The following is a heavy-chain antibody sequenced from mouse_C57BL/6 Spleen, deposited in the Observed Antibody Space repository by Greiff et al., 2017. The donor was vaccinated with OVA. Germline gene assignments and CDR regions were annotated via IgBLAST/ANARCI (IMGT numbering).Heavy chain of an antibody. Sequence: EVMLVESGGGLVQPGGSLSLSCAASGFTFTDYYMSWVRQPPGKALEWLGFIRNKANGYTTEYSASVKGRFTISRDNSQSILYLQMNALRAEDSATYDCARFIGGYYVDYAMDYWGQGTSVTVSS. J-gene: IGHJ4*01. CDR1: GFTFTDYY. D-gene: IGHD2-3*01. CDR2: IRNKANGYTT. CDR3: ARFIGGYYVDYAMDY. V-gene: IGHV7-3*01.